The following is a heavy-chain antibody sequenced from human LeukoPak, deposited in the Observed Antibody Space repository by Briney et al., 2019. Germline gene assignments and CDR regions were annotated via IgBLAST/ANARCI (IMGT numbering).Heavy chain of an antibody. J-gene: IGHJ6*02. Sequence: PSETLSLTCAVYGGSFSGYYWSWIRQPPGKGLEWIGEINHSGSTNYNPSLKSRVTISVDTSKNQFSLKLSSVTAADTAVYYCARGSIAGYYYYGMDVWGQGTTVTVSS. D-gene: IGHD6-6*01. CDR1: GGSFSGYY. CDR3: ARGSIAGYYYYGMDV. V-gene: IGHV4-34*01. CDR2: INHSGST.